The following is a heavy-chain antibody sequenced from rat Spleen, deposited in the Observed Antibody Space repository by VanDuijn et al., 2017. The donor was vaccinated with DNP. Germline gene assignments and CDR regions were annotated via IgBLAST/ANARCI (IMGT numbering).Heavy chain of an antibody. D-gene: IGHD2-1*01. CDR3: ARGPINTY. Sequence: EVQLQESGPGLVKPSQSLSLTCSVTGYSITSNYWGWIRKFPGNKMEWIGHISNSGSTTYNPSLKSRISITRDTSKNQFFLQLNSVTTDDTATYYCARGPINTYWGQGTLVTVSS. V-gene: IGHV3-1*01. J-gene: IGHJ3*01. CDR2: ISNSGST. CDR1: GYSITSNY.